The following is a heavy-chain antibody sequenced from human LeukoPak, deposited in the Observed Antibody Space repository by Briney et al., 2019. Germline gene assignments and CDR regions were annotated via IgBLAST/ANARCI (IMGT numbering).Heavy chain of an antibody. Sequence: GGSLRLSCAASGLTFSKHWMHWVRQAPGKGLVWVSRITYDGSSRVYADSVKGRFTTSRDNSKSTLSLQMSSLRAEDTAVYYCAKGERPQFLTHTYDYWGQGTEVTVSS. V-gene: IGHV3-74*01. CDR1: GLTFSKHW. CDR2: ITYDGSSR. J-gene: IGHJ4*02. CDR3: AKGERPQFLTHTYDY. D-gene: IGHD3-3*01.